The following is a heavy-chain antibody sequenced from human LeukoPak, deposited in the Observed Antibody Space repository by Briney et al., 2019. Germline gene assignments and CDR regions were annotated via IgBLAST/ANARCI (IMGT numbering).Heavy chain of an antibody. Sequence: PGRSLRLSCTASGFTFGDYAMSWVRQAPGKGLEWVGFIRSKAYGGTTEYAASVKGRFTISRDDSKSIAYLRMNSLKTEDTAVYYCTREGYCSSTSCYTFGYWGQGTLVTVSS. CDR3: TREGYCSSTSCYTFGY. CDR2: IRSKAYGGTT. V-gene: IGHV3-49*04. D-gene: IGHD2-2*02. CDR1: GFTFGDYA. J-gene: IGHJ4*02.